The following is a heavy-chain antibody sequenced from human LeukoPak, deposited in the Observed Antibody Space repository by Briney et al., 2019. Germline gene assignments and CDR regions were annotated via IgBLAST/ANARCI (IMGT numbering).Heavy chain of an antibody. Sequence: ASVKVSCKASGGTFSSYAISWVRQAPGQGLEWMGRINPNSGGTNYAQKFQGRVTMTRDTSISTAYMELSRLRSDDTAVYYCAGSQDYYDSSGYQYYFDYWGQGTLVTVSS. CDR1: GGTFSSYA. V-gene: IGHV1-2*06. J-gene: IGHJ4*02. D-gene: IGHD3-22*01. CDR2: INPNSGGT. CDR3: AGSQDYYDSSGYQYYFDY.